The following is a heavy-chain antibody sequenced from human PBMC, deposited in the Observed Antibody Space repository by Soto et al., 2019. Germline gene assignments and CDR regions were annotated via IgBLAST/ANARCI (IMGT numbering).Heavy chain of an antibody. CDR2: INPNSGGT. J-gene: IGHJ6*02. V-gene: IGHV1-2*02. Sequence: ALVKVSCKASGYTFTGYYMHWVRQAPGQGLEWMGWINPNSGGTNYAQKFQGRVTMTRDTSISTAYMELSRLRSDDTAVYYCARGEWIQLWEYYYYYYGMDVWGQGTTVTVSS. CDR1: GYTFTGYY. CDR3: ARGEWIQLWEYYYYYYGMDV. D-gene: IGHD5-18*01.